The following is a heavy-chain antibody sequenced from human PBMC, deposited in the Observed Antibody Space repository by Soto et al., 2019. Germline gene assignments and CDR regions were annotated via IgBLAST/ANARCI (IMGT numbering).Heavy chain of an antibody. J-gene: IGHJ5*02. CDR1: GASVSSGTYY. Sequence: PSETLSLTCTVFGASVSSGTYYWSWIRQAPGKGLEWVGHIYYTGSTNYNPSLNNRVTISVDTSKNHFSLQLTSVTAADTAVYYCAQGAGFSYASTWFDIWGQGTLVTVSS. D-gene: IGHD5-18*01. CDR2: IYYTGST. V-gene: IGHV4-61*03. CDR3: AQGAGFSYASTWFDI.